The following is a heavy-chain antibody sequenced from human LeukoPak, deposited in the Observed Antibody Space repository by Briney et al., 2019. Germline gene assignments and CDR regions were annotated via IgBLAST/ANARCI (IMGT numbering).Heavy chain of an antibody. Sequence: GGSLRLSCEASGDTFSGFWMHWVRQAPGKGLEWVSSISSSSSYIYYADSVKGRFTISRDNARNSLYLQMNSLRAEDTAVYYCASRDYYYDSSGYYLDFQHWGQGTLVTVSS. J-gene: IGHJ1*01. D-gene: IGHD3-22*01. CDR2: ISSSSSYI. CDR3: ASRDYYYDSSGYYLDFQH. CDR1: GDTFSGFW. V-gene: IGHV3-21*01.